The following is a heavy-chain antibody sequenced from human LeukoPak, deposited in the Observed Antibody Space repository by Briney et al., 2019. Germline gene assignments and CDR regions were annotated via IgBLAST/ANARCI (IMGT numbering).Heavy chain of an antibody. Sequence: GGSLRLSCTASGFTFGGYEMTWVRQAPGKGLEWMSYISVNGGAMHYADSVRGRFTTSRDDAKNSLYLHMNSLRVEDTAIYYCARKTDRLGAVGMDRYFDLWGRGTLITVSS. CDR3: ARKTDRLGAVGMDRYFDL. D-gene: IGHD6-13*01. V-gene: IGHV3-48*03. CDR1: GFTFGGYE. CDR2: ISVNGGAM. J-gene: IGHJ2*01.